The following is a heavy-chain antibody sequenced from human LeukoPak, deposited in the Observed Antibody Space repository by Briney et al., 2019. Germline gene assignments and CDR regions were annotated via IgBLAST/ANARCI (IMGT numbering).Heavy chain of an antibody. Sequence: ASLKVSCETSGDTLTGNYMHWVRDAPGQGLEWMGWINLNSGGTKCAQKFQGRDTMTRETYISTAYMELSRLRSDDTAVYYCARDRGDYGEYVNFDYWRQGTLVSVSS. V-gene: IGHV1-2*02. CDR3: ARDRGDYGEYVNFDY. CDR1: GDTLTGNY. D-gene: IGHD4-17*01. CDR2: INLNSGGT. J-gene: IGHJ4*02.